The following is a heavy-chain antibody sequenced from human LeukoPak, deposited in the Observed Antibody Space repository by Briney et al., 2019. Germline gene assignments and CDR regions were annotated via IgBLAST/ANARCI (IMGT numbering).Heavy chain of an antibody. Sequence: GGSLRLSCAASGFTFSDAWMSWVRQSVGRGLEWVGRIKSKADDETVDYAAPVKGRFTVSRDDSNSIVYLEMNSLKTEDTAVYYCTRERYSSAYFGYWGQGTLVTVSS. CDR3: TRERYSSAYFGY. CDR1: GFTFSDAW. D-gene: IGHD3-22*01. CDR2: IKSKADDETV. V-gene: IGHV3-15*01. J-gene: IGHJ4*02.